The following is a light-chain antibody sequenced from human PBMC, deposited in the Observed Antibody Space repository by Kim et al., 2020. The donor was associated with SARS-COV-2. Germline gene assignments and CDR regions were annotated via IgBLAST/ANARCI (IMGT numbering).Light chain of an antibody. CDR2: DAS. CDR3: QQFYSYPIT. J-gene: IGKJ5*01. V-gene: IGKV1-13*02. Sequence: AFVGESVTITSRASQGISSALAWYQQTSGKAPQLLIYDASNLESGVPSRFSGSGSGTDFTLTISSVQPEDFAAYYCQQFYSYPITFGQGTRLEIK. CDR1: QGISSA.